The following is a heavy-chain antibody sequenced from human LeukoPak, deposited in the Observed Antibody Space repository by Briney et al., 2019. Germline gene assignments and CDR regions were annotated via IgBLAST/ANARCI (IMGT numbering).Heavy chain of an antibody. V-gene: IGHV3-23*01. J-gene: IGHJ6*02. CDR3: AMRPADCSSSSCPTINRYYYGMDV. CDR2: ISGNGGST. Sequence: GGSLRLSCAASGFTFSRFWMHWVRQAPGKGLEWVSAISGNGGSTYYADSVKGRFTISRDNSKNTLHLQLNSLRDEDTAMYYCAMRPADCSSSSCPTINRYYYGMDVWGQGTTVIVSS. CDR1: GFTFSRFW. D-gene: IGHD2-15*01.